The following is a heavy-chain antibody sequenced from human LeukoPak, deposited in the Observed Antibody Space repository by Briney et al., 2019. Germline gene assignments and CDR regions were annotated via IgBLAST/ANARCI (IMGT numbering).Heavy chain of an antibody. CDR1: GFTFSSYA. Sequence: PGGSLRLSCAASGFTFSSYAMSWVRQAPGKGLEWVSAISGSGGSTYYADSVKGRFTISRDNPKNTLYLQMNSLRAEDTAVYYCAKPSFDYGDYFDYWGQGTLVTVSS. D-gene: IGHD4-17*01. V-gene: IGHV3-23*01. CDR2: ISGSGGST. J-gene: IGHJ4*02. CDR3: AKPSFDYGDYFDY.